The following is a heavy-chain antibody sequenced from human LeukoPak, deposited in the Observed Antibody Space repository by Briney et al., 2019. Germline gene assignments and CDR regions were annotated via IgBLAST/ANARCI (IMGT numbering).Heavy chain of an antibody. J-gene: IGHJ4*02. CDR2: ISPNNGNT. Sequence: ASVKVSCKASGYTFTNYDINWVRQATGQGLEWMGWISPNNGNTGYAQNFQGRVTMTRNTSISTAYMELSSLRSEDTAVYYCARGITAGVDYWGQGTLVTVSS. D-gene: IGHD5-18*01. CDR3: ARGITAGVDY. V-gene: IGHV1-8*01. CDR1: GYTFTNYD.